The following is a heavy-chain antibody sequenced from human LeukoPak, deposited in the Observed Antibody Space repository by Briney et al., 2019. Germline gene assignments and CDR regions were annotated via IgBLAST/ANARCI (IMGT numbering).Heavy chain of an antibody. J-gene: IGHJ3*02. CDR3: ARAGYSSGWYLDGGAFDI. V-gene: IGHV1-8*01. CDR2: MNPNSGDT. CDR1: GYTFTNYD. D-gene: IGHD6-19*01. Sequence: ASVKVSCKASGYTFTNYDLTWVRQATGQGLEWMGWMNPNSGDTGYAQKFQGRLTMTRDTSIRTAYMELSSLRSEDTAVYYCARAGYSSGWYLDGGAFDIWGQGTMVTVSS.